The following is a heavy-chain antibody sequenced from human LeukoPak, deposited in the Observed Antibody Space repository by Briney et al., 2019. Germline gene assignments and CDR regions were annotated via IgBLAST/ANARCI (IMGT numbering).Heavy chain of an antibody. Sequence: GGSLRLSCAASGFTFSSYAMHWVRQAPGKGLEWVAVISYDGSNKYYADSVKGRFTISRDNSKNTLYLQMNSLRAEDTAVYYCARDRGDTYYYDSSGYEAFDYWGQGTLVTVSS. CDR1: GFTFSSYA. J-gene: IGHJ4*02. D-gene: IGHD3-22*01. V-gene: IGHV3-30*04. CDR3: ARDRGDTYYYDSSGYEAFDY. CDR2: ISYDGSNK.